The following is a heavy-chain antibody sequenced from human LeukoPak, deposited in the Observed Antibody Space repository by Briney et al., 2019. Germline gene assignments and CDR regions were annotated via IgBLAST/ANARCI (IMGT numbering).Heavy chain of an antibody. CDR3: VRITGIGAAGDY. CDR1: GFTFGTYW. Sequence: GGSLRLSCAASGFTFGTYWMSWVRQAPGKGLEWVANIKHDGNEKFYVDSVKGRFTISRDNAKNSLYLEMNSLRDEDTALYYCVRITGIGAAGDYWGQGTLVTVSS. CDR2: IKHDGNEK. D-gene: IGHD6-25*01. J-gene: IGHJ4*02. V-gene: IGHV3-7*04.